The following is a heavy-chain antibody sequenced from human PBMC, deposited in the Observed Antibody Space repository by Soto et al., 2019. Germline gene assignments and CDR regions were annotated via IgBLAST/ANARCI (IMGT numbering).Heavy chain of an antibody. CDR2: TIPMFGTT. Sequence: QVQLVQSGAEVKKPESSVRVSCKASGGTFNSYAITWVRQAPGQGLEWMGGTIPMFGTTTYAEKFQGRVTITADESTNTAYMELSSLRSEDTAVYYCTRCGIRYHSIGYYLGIDGMDAWGQGTTVIVSS. J-gene: IGHJ6*02. D-gene: IGHD3-22*01. CDR3: TRCGIRYHSIGYYLGIDGMDA. CDR1: GGTFNSYA. V-gene: IGHV1-69*12.